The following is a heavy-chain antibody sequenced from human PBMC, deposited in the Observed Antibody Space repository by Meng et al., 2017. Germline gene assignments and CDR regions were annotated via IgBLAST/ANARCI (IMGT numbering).Heavy chain of an antibody. CDR1: GFTFDDYA. CDR3: AKDRDSCYGMDV. Sequence: GESLKISCAASGFTFDDYAMQWVRQAPGKGLEGVFLISWDGGSTYYADSVKGRFTISRDNSKNSLYLQMNSLRAEDTALYYCAKDRDSCYGMDVWGQGTTVTVSS. CDR2: ISWDGGST. V-gene: IGHV3-43D*03. D-gene: IGHD4-11*01. J-gene: IGHJ6*02.